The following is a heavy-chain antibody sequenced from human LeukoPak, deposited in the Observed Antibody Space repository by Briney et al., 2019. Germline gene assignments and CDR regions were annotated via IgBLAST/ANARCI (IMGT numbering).Heavy chain of an antibody. CDR2: IYYSGST. Sequence: SETLSLTCTVSGGSISSSSYYWGWIRQPPGKGLEWIGSIYYSGSTYYNPSLKSRVTISVDTSKNQFSLKLSSVTAADTAVYYCARQTPNYYDSSGYRVGREHDYWGQGTLVTVSS. D-gene: IGHD3-22*01. CDR1: GGSISSSSYY. J-gene: IGHJ4*02. CDR3: ARQTPNYYDSSGYRVGREHDY. V-gene: IGHV4-39*01.